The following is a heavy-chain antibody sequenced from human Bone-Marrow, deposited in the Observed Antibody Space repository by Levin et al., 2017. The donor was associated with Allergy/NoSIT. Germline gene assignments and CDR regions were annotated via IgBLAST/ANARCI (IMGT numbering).Heavy chain of an antibody. D-gene: IGHD3-3*01. CDR1: GYSISSGYY. J-gene: IGHJ5*02. CDR3: ARDERAIFGVVITAQLGFDP. CDR2: IYHSGST. V-gene: IGHV4-38-2*02. Sequence: SETLSLTCAVSGYSISSGYYWGWIRQPPGKGLEWIGSIYHSGSTYYNPSLKSRVTISVDTSKNQFSLKLSSVTAADTAVYYCARDERAIFGVVITAQLGFDPWGQGTLVTVSS.